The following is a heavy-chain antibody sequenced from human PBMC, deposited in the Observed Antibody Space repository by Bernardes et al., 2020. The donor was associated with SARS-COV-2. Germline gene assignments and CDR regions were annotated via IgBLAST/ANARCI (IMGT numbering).Heavy chain of an antibody. CDR1: GGSISSTNYY. D-gene: IGHD2-21*02. Sequence: SETLSLTCTVSGGSISSTNYYWGWVRQPPGKGLEWIGSIYSSGSTHYNPSLQSLVTESVDTSKNQFSLRLSFVTAADTAVYYCAGSSCGIDCYIGGLRSWDYGMDVWGQGTTVTVSS. CDR3: AGSSCGIDCYIGGLRSWDYGMDV. V-gene: IGHV4-39*01. J-gene: IGHJ6*02. CDR2: IYSSGST.